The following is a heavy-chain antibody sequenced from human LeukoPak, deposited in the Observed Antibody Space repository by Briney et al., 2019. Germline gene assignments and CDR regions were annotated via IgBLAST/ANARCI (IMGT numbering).Heavy chain of an antibody. Sequence: GGSLRLSCAASGFTVSSNYMSWVRQAPGKGLEWVSVIYSGGSTYYADSVKGRFTISRDNSKNTLYLQMNSLRAEDTAVYYCARDRRGIADGRNGMDVWGQGTTVTVSS. CDR3: ARDRRGIADGRNGMDV. CDR2: IYSGGST. J-gene: IGHJ6*02. D-gene: IGHD6-13*01. V-gene: IGHV3-53*01. CDR1: GFTVSSNY.